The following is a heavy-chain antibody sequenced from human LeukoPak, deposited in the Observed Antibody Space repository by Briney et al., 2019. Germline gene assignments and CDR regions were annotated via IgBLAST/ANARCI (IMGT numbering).Heavy chain of an antibody. CDR2: IRYDGSNK. D-gene: IGHD1-1*01. CDR3: AKAKRGTYVTFYFDY. Sequence: GGSLRLSCAASGFTLRSFGMHWVRQAPGKGLEWVAFIRYDGSNKYYADSVKGRFTISRDNSKNTLYLQMNSLRAEDTAVYYCAKAKRGTYVTFYFDYWGQGTLVTVSS. CDR1: GFTLRSFG. V-gene: IGHV3-30*02. J-gene: IGHJ4*02.